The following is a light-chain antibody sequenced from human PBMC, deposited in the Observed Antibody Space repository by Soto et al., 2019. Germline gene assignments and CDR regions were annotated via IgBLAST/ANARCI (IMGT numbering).Light chain of an antibody. J-gene: IGKJ2*01. CDR2: AAS. CDR3: QQSYSSPRYT. V-gene: IGKV1-39*01. CDR1: QRISSY. Sequence: DIQMTQSPSSLSASVGDRVTITCRASQRISSYLNWYQQKPGKAPTLLIYAASSLQSGVPSRFSGSGSGTDFTLTISSLQPEDFATYYCQQSYSSPRYTFGQGTKLEIK.